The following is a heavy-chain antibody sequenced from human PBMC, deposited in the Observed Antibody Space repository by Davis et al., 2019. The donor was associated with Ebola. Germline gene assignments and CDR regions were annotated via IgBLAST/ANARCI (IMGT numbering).Heavy chain of an antibody. D-gene: IGHD5-12*01. Sequence: GESLKISCAASGFTFSSYTMHWVRQAPGKGLEWVSRISGSADATYYADSVQGRFTVSRDNSKNILYLQMNSLRAEDTAVYYCAKSPEGLRIWFDPWGQGTLVTVSS. CDR3: AKSPEGLRIWFDP. CDR2: ISGSADAT. CDR1: GFTFSSYT. J-gene: IGHJ5*02. V-gene: IGHV3-23*01.